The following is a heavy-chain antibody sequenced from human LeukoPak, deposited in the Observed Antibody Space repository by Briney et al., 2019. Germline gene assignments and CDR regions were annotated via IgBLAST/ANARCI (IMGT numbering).Heavy chain of an antibody. D-gene: IGHD5-24*01. CDR2: IKQDGSEK. Sequence: GGSLRLSCAVSGFTFSSNWMSWVRQAPGKGLEWAANIKQDGSEKYYVDSMKGRFTISRDNAKNSLYLQMNSLRAEDTAVYYCARVARVGGGYGYNSGLFDYWGQGTLVTVSS. CDR3: ARVARVGGGYGYNSGLFDY. V-gene: IGHV3-7*01. CDR1: GFTFSSNW. J-gene: IGHJ4*02.